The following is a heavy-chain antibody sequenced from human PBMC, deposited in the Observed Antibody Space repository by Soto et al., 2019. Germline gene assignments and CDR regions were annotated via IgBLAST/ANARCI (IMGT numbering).Heavy chain of an antibody. V-gene: IGHV1-69*01. CDR3: ARAQDIVVVVAATPDDYCYYGMDV. Sequence: QVQLVQSGAEVKKPGSSVKVSCKASGGTFSSYAISWVRQAPGQGLEWMGGIIPIFGTANYAQKFQGRVTITADESTSTAYMELSSLRSEDTAVYYCARAQDIVVVVAATPDDYCYYGMDVWGQGTTVTVSS. CDR2: IIPIFGTA. CDR1: GGTFSSYA. J-gene: IGHJ6*02. D-gene: IGHD2-15*01.